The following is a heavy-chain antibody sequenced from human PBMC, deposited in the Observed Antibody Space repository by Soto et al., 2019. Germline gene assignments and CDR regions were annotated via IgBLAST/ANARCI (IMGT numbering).Heavy chain of an antibody. CDR2: MNPNSGNT. V-gene: IGHV1-8*01. CDR1: GYTFTSYD. D-gene: IGHD3-16*01. Sequence: GASVKVSCKASGYTFTSYDINWVRQATGQGLEWMGWMNPNSGNTGYAQKFQGRVTMTRNTSISTAYMELSSLRSEDTAVYYCARGGDYIWGWYYYMDVWGKGTTVTVSS. CDR3: ARGGDYIWGWYYYMDV. J-gene: IGHJ6*03.